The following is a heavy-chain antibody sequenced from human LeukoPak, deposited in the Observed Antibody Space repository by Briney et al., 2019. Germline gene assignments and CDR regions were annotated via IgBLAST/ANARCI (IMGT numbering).Heavy chain of an antibody. CDR2: IYHSGST. J-gene: IGHJ4*02. Sequence: SETLSLTCSFSGYSVSSGYYWGWIRQPPGQGLEWIGNIYHSGSTYYNPSLKSRVTISVDTSKNQFSLKLSSVTAADTAVYYCAGDFWSGYYFRDWGQGTLVTVSS. CDR3: AGDFWSGYYFRD. CDR1: GYSVSSGYY. D-gene: IGHD3-3*01. V-gene: IGHV4-38-2*02.